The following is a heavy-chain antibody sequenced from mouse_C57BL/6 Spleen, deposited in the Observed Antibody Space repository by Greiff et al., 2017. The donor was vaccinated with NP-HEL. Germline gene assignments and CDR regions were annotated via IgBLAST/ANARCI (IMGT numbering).Heavy chain of an antibody. V-gene: IGHV1-52*01. J-gene: IGHJ2*01. Sequence: QVQLQQPGAELVRPGSSVKLSCKASGYTFTSYWMHWVKQRPIQGLEWIGNINASDSETHYTQKFKDKFTLSVDKASSTAYMQLSSLTSEDSAVYYCAREDYYGSSYGYWGKGTTLTVYS. CDR2: INASDSET. D-gene: IGHD1-1*01. CDR1: GYTFTSYW. CDR3: AREDYYGSSYGY.